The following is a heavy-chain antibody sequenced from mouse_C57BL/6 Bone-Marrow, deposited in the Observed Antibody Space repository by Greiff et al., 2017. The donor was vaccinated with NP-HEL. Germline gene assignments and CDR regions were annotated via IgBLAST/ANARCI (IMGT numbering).Heavy chain of an antibody. V-gene: IGHV1-82*01. J-gene: IGHJ1*03. CDR2: IYPGDGDT. D-gene: IGHD1-1*01. CDR1: GYAFSSSW. CDR3: ARWIYYYGSSYGNWYFDV. Sequence: QVQLQQSGPELVKPGASVKISCKASGYAFSSSWMNWAKQRPGKGLEWIGRIYPGDGDTNYNGKFKGKATLTADKSSSTAYMQLSSLTSEDSAVYFCARWIYYYGSSYGNWYFDVWGTGTTVTVSS.